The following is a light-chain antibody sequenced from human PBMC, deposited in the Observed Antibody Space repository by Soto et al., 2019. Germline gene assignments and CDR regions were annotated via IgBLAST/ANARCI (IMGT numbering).Light chain of an antibody. V-gene: IGKV1-5*03. CDR2: KAS. CDR3: QNYNPYPRT. J-gene: IGKJ1*01. CDR1: QSGSSW. Sequence: DIQMTQSPSTLSASVGDRVTIACRASQSGSSWLAWYQQKPGKAPKVLIYKASILESGVTSRFSGSGSGQEFTLNFSGLQPDDFAPYPCQNYNPYPRTFGQGTKVEIK.